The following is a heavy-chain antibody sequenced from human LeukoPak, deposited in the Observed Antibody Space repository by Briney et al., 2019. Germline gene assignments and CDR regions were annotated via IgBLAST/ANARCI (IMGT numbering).Heavy chain of an antibody. CDR2: INPNSGGT. Sequence: ASVKVSCKDSGYTFTGYFMHWVRQAPGQGLEWMGWINPNSGGTDYAQKFQGRVTMTRDTSISTAYMEVSRLRSDDTAVYYCARDYYDSSGYSRFDPWGQGTLVTVSS. V-gene: IGHV1-2*02. D-gene: IGHD3-22*01. CDR1: GYTFTGYF. CDR3: ARDYYDSSGYSRFDP. J-gene: IGHJ5*02.